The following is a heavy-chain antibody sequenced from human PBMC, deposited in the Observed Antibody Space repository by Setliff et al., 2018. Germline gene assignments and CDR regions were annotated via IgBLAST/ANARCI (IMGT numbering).Heavy chain of an antibody. D-gene: IGHD1-26*01. CDR3: ARDASASDGRDAFDI. J-gene: IGHJ3*02. CDR2: IYFGGNT. Sequence: SETLSLTCTVPGGSISDNGYFWGWVRQPPGKGLEWIGNIYFGGNTYFSPSFKSRVTMSIDTSNSQFSLKLSSVTAADTAIYYCARDASASDGRDAFDIWGQGTMVTVSS. V-gene: IGHV4-39*07. CDR1: GGSISDNGYF.